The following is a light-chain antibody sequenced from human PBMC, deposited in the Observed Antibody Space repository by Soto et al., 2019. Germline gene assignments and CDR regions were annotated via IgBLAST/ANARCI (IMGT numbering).Light chain of an antibody. CDR1: SSDVGRYKY. CDR2: EVS. J-gene: IGLJ2*01. Sequence: QSALTQPASVSRFPGQSFTISCTGTSSDVGRYKYVCWYQQLPGRAPRLMIYEVSNRPSGVSNRFSGSKSGNTASLTISGLQAEDEGDYYCTSYSSSSTYVVFGGGTKLTVL. V-gene: IGLV2-14*01. CDR3: TSYSSSSTYVV.